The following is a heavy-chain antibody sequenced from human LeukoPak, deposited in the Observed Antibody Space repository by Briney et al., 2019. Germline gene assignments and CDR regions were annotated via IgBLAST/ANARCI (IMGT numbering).Heavy chain of an antibody. J-gene: IGHJ6*02. D-gene: IGHD6-19*01. CDR3: ASIDSRAVAGTSYYYGMDV. CDR2: IYYSGST. CDR1: GGSISSYY. Sequence: SETLSLTCIVSGGSISSYYWSWIRQPPGKRLEWIGYIYYSGSTNYNPSFKSRVTISVDTSKNQFSLKLNSATAADTAVYYCASIDSRAVAGTSYYYGMDVWGQGTTVTVSS. V-gene: IGHV4-59*01.